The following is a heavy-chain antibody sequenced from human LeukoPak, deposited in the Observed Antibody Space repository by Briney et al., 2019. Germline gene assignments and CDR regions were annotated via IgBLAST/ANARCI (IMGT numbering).Heavy chain of an antibody. D-gene: IGHD6-19*01. J-gene: IGHJ4*02. CDR2: IYSGGST. CDR1: VFTFKLYH. Sequence: GGSLSLSCAACVFTFKLYHMYCLRQAPGKGLEWVSFIYSGGSTYYADSVKGRFTISRDNSKNTLYLQMNSLRAEDTAVYYCARVSGWDFDYWGQGTLVTVSS. CDR3: ARVSGWDFDY. V-gene: IGHV3-66*01.